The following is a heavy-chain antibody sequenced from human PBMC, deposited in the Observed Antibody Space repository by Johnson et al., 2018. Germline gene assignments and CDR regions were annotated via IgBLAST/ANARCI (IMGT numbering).Heavy chain of an antibody. CDR3: ARPESSSGWLNAFDI. CDR1: GFTFSSYA. V-gene: IGHV3-23*04. CDR2: ISGGGGST. Sequence: QLVESGGGLVQPGGSLRLSCVASGFTFSSYAMSWVRQAPGKGLECVSGISGGGGSTYYADSVKGRFTISRDNSQNTLYLQVGNLRAEDTAVYYCARPESSSGWLNAFDIWGQGTMVTVSS. J-gene: IGHJ3*02. D-gene: IGHD6-19*01.